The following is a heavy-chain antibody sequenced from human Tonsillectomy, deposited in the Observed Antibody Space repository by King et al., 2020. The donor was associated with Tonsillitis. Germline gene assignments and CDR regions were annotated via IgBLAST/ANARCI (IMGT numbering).Heavy chain of an antibody. V-gene: IGHV3-15*01. CDR3: TTPPPGTDFDYVDY. J-gene: IGHJ4*02. CDR1: GFTLSNAW. CDR2: IKSKTDGGTT. D-gene: IGHD6-13*01. Sequence: VQLVESGGGLVKPWGSLGLSCAASGFTLSNAWLSWVRQAPGKGLEWVGRIKSKTDGGTTDYAAPVKGRFTISRDDSKNTLYLQMNRLKTEDTAVYSCTTPPPGTDFDYVDYWGQGTLVTVSS.